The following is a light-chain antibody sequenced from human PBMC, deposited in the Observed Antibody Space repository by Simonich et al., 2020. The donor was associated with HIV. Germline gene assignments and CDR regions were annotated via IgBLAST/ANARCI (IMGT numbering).Light chain of an antibody. CDR3: QSYDTSNRWV. CDR2: EDN. J-gene: IGLJ3*02. Sequence: NFMLTQPPSVSESPGQTVTISCTRSSGIIASNYVQWYQQRPCSTPTIVIYEDNQRPHGVPYRFSGSIDSSSNSASLTISGLKTEDEADYYCQSYDTSNRWVFGGGTKLTVL. V-gene: IGLV6-57*01. CDR1: SGIIASNY.